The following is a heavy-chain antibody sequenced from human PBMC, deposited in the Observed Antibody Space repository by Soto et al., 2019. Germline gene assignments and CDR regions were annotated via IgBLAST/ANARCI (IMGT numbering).Heavy chain of an antibody. Sequence: SETLSLTCTVSGGSISSNYWTWIRQPPGKGLEWIGYVYNSESTNYNPSLKSRVTISEDTSKNQFSLKVNSVTAADTAVYYCARYRRTEAAGYTLDFCGQRMLVTVSS. D-gene: IGHD6-13*01. V-gene: IGHV4-59*01. CDR2: VYNSEST. CDR1: GGSISSNY. CDR3: ARYRRTEAAGYTLDF. J-gene: IGHJ4*02.